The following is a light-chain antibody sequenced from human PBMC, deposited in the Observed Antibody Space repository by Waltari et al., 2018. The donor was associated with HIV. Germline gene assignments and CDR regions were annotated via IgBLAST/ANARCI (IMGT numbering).Light chain of an antibody. V-gene: IGKV3-15*01. Sequence: EIVMTPSPATLSVSPGERVTLPCRASQNVKQNLVCCQQQPRQAPRRLIYGAFARAAGLADRCSASGSGTEFTLTISTLQSEDSAVDYCQQYEEWPPITFGQGTRLEI. CDR3: QQYEEWPPIT. CDR1: QNVKQN. J-gene: IGKJ5*01. CDR2: GAF.